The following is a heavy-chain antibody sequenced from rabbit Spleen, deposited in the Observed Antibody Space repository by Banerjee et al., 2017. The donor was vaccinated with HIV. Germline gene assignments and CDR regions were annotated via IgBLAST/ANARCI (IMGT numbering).Heavy chain of an antibody. J-gene: IGHJ3*01. CDR1: GFSFISHSY. D-gene: IGHD1-1*01. Sequence: QEQLEESGGGLVKPEGSLTLTCTASGFSFISHSYICWIRQAPGKGLELIACIVSATGSTWNASWVNGRFTISRSTSLNTVDLKMTSLTAADTATYFCVRGASSDGYYNLWGQGTLVT. CDR3: VRGASSDGYYNL. V-gene: IGHV1S43*01. CDR2: IVSATGST.